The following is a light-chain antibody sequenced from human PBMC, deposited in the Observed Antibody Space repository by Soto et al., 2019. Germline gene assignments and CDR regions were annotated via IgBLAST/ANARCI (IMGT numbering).Light chain of an antibody. Sequence: EIVLTQSPLSLPVTPGEPASISCRSSQSLLHSSGYIYVDWYLQKPGQSPQLLIYLVSNRASGVPDRFSGSGSGTDFTLKISKVEAEDFSIYYCQERSNRPPITFGQGTRVEIK. J-gene: IGKJ5*01. CDR2: LVS. V-gene: IGKV2-28*01. CDR1: QSLLHSSGYIY. CDR3: QERSNRPPIT.